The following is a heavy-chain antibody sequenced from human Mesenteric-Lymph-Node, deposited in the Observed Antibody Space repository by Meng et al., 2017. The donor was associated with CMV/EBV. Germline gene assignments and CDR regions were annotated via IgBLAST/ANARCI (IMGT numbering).Heavy chain of an antibody. J-gene: IGHJ6*02. CDR1: GFTFRSYA. D-gene: IGHD2-2*01. CDR2: ISYDGNNK. Sequence: GGSLRLSCAASGFTFRSYAFHWVRQAPGKGLDWVAVISYDGNNKYYADSVKGRFTISRDNSENTLFLEMNSLRAEDTAVYYCVRVLGCDGTTCYSDPQYYAYYAMDVWGQGTTVTVSS. V-gene: IGHV3-30*04. CDR3: VRVLGCDGTTCYSDPQYYAYYAMDV.